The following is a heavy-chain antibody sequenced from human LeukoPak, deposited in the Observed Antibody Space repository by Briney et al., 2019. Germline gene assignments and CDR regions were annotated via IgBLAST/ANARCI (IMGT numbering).Heavy chain of an antibody. Sequence: ASVKVSCEASGGTFSSYAISWMRQAPGQGLEWMGGIIPIFGTANYAQKFQGRVTITADESTSTAYMELSSLRSEDTAVYYCARLRRRDGYNPPFDYWGQGTLVTVSS. CDR1: GGTFSSYA. CDR2: IIPIFGTA. V-gene: IGHV1-69*13. CDR3: ARLRRRDGYNPPFDY. J-gene: IGHJ4*02. D-gene: IGHD5-24*01.